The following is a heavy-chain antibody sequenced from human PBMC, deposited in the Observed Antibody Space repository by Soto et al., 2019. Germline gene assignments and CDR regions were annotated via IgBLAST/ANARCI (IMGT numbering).Heavy chain of an antibody. D-gene: IGHD2-15*01. CDR2: IHQSGST. V-gene: IGHV4-34*01. J-gene: IGHJ6*02. CDR3: ARVSGGYYYGMDV. CDR1: DGSFSDYS. Sequence: SETLSLTCAVYDGSFSDYSWNWIRQPPGKGLEWIGEIHQSGSTNYNPSLKSRITISVDKSKNQFSLKLSSVTAADTAVYYCARVSGGYYYGMDVWGQGTTVTVSS.